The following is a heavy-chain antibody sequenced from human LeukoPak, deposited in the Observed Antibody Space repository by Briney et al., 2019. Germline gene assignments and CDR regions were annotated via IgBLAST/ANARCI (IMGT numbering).Heavy chain of an antibody. CDR3: VRDGVRGYYMDV. J-gene: IGHJ6*03. CDR1: GFTFSNSY. Sequence: GGSLRLSCAASGFTFSNSYMSWIRQAPGKGLEWISYISSSSGTIIHYADSVKGRFTISSDNAKNSLYLQMTSLRAEDTAVYYCVRDGVRGYYMDVWGKGTTVTISS. D-gene: IGHD3-10*02. V-gene: IGHV3-11*01. CDR2: ISSSSGTII.